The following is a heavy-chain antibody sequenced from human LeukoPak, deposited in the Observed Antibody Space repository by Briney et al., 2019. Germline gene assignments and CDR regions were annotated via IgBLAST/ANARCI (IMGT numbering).Heavy chain of an antibody. Sequence: GASVKVSCKASGYTVTSYYMHWVRQAPGQGLEWMGGIIPIFGTANYAQKFQGRVTITADESTSTAYMELSSLRSEDTAVYYCARAGDDFWSGYPQYYFDYWGQGTLVTVSS. CDR3: ARAGDDFWSGYPQYYFDY. CDR2: IIPIFGTA. J-gene: IGHJ4*02. CDR1: GYTVTSYY. D-gene: IGHD3-3*01. V-gene: IGHV1-69*13.